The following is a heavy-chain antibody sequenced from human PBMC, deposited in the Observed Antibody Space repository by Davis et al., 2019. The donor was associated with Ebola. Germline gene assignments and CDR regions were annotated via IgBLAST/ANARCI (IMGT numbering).Heavy chain of an antibody. CDR3: ARDGGRYTRSWYHWFDP. CDR2: IWYDGSYK. V-gene: IGHV3-33*01. J-gene: IGHJ5*02. Sequence: PGGSLRLSCAASGFTFSSYAMHWVRQAPGKGLEWVSIIWYDGSYKYYGDSVKGRFTISRDNSKNTMYLQMNSLRAEDTALYYCARDGGRYTRSWYHWFDPWGQGTRVSVSS. D-gene: IGHD6-13*01. CDR1: GFTFSSYA.